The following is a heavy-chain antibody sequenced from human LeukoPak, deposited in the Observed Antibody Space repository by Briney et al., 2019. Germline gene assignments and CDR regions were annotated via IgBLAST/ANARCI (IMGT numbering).Heavy chain of an antibody. CDR3: ARDPRIVVVPAAPEGLDAFDI. V-gene: IGHV1-18*04. CDR1: GYTVTSYV. CDR2: ISAYNGNT. D-gene: IGHD2-2*01. J-gene: IGHJ3*02. Sequence: ASVRVSCKASGYTVTSYVISCVRQAPGQGLEGRGWISAYNGNTNYAQKLQGRVTMTTDTSTSTAYMELRSLRSDDTAVYYCARDPRIVVVPAAPEGLDAFDIWGQGTMVTVSS.